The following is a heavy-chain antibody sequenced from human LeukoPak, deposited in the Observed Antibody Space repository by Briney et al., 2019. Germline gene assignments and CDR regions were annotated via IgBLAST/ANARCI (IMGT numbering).Heavy chain of an antibody. J-gene: IGHJ3*02. Sequence: GESLQISFQGSGYHFTSHWIGWVRQMPGKGLEWMGIIYPGDSRTRYSPSFQGQVAVSVDKSISTAYLQWRSLQASDTAMYYCARHAVSRTSPSDAFNIWGQGTVVTVSS. CDR1: GYHFTSHW. D-gene: IGHD3-16*01. CDR2: IYPGDSRT. V-gene: IGHV5-51*01. CDR3: ARHAVSRTSPSDAFNI.